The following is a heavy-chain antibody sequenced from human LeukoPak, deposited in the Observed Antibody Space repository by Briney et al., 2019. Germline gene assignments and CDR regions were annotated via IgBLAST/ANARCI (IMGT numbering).Heavy chain of an antibody. Sequence: GGSLRLSCADSGFSFSRYAMSWVRQAPGKGLGWVSAISGLGGSTYYADSVKGRFAISRDNSKSTLWLQMNSLRADDTAIYYCARDVEARISAAGTFDYWGQGSLVTVSS. J-gene: IGHJ4*02. CDR1: GFSFSRYA. CDR2: ISGLGGST. V-gene: IGHV3-23*01. CDR3: ARDVEARISAAGTFDY. D-gene: IGHD6-13*01.